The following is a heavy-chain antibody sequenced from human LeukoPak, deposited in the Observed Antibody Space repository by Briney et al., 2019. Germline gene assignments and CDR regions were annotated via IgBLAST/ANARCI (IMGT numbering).Heavy chain of an antibody. CDR3: ARDGRSYDYYYYYMDV. J-gene: IGHJ6*03. D-gene: IGHD5-18*01. CDR2: IYTSGST. V-gene: IGHV4-61*02. Sequence: SGTLSLTCTVSGGSISSSSYYWGWIRQPAGKGLEWIRRIYTSGSTNYNPSLKSRVTISVDTSKNQFSLKLSSVTAADTAVYYCARDGRSYDYYYYYMDVWGKGTTVTISS. CDR1: GGSISSSSYY.